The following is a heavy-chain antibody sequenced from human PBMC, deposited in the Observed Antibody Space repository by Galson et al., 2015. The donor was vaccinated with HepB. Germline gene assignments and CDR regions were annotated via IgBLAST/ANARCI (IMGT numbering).Heavy chain of an antibody. D-gene: IGHD7-27*01. Sequence: SLRLSCAASGFTFSNYWMHWVRQAPGKGLVWVSHINGDGDTTIYADSVKGRFTISRDNSKNTLYLQMNSLRAEDTALYYCAKDHQSTGEWYFDLWGRGTLVAVSS. J-gene: IGHJ2*01. CDR3: AKDHQSTGEWYFDL. CDR2: INGDGDTT. CDR1: GFTFSNYW. V-gene: IGHV3-74*01.